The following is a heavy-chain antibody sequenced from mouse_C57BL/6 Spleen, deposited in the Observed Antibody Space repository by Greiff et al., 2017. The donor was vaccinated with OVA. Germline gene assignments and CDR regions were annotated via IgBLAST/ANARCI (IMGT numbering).Heavy chain of an antibody. CDR1: GYAFSSSW. J-gene: IGHJ1*03. V-gene: IGHV1-82*01. CDR3: APNSVKNLYFDV. CDR2: IYPGDGDT. Sequence: QVQLKHSGPELVKPGASVKISCKASGYAFSSSWMNWVKQRPGKGLEWIGRIYPGDGDTNYNGKFKGKATLTADKSSSTAYMQLSSLTSEDSAVYFCAPNSVKNLYFDVWGTGTTVTVSS. D-gene: IGHD1-1*01.